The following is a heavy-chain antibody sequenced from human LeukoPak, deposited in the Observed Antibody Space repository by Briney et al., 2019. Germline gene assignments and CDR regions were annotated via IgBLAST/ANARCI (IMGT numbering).Heavy chain of an antibody. CDR2: IYYSGNT. D-gene: IGHD5-18*01. CDR1: GGSISRSSSY. Sequence: SETLSLTCTVSGGSISRSSSYWVWIRQPPGKGLEWIGSIYYSGNTYYNPSLKSRVNISVDTSKNQFSLKLSSVTAADTAVYYCASGGTGYSYGYFDYWGQGTLVTVSS. CDR3: ASGGTGYSYGYFDY. V-gene: IGHV4-39*01. J-gene: IGHJ4*02.